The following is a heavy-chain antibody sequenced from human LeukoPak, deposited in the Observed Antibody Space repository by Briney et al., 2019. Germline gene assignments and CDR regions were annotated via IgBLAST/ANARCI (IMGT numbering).Heavy chain of an antibody. J-gene: IGHJ6*03. Sequence: PGGSLRLSCAASGFTFDDYAMHWVRQAPGKGLEWVSLISWDGGSTYYADSVKGRFTISRDNSKNSLYLQMNSLRAEDTALYYCARVAYYYGSGSYYTLQFYYYYYMDVWGKGTTVTVSS. CDR3: ARVAYYYGSGSYYTLQFYYYYYMDV. V-gene: IGHV3-43D*03. CDR1: GFTFDDYA. D-gene: IGHD3-10*01. CDR2: ISWDGGST.